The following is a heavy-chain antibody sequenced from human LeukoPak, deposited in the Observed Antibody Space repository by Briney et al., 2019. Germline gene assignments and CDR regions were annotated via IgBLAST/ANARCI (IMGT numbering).Heavy chain of an antibody. CDR1: GASITSGGYY. J-gene: IGHJ6*03. CDR2: IYYSGST. V-gene: IGHV4-31*03. CDR3: AKRTYYYESSGYYYYYMDV. D-gene: IGHD3-22*01. Sequence: PSEPLSLTCTVSGASITSGGYYWRWIRQHPGKGLEWHGYIYYSGSTYYHPSLKSRVTISGDTSKNQFSLKLSSVTAADTVVYYCAKRTYYYESSGYYYYYMDVWGKGTTVTVSS.